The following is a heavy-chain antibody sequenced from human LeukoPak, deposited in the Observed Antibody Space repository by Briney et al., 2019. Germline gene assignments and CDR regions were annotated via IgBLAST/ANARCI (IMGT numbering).Heavy chain of an antibody. CDR3: AKSGNVGLDDY. Sequence: SETLSLNCTVSGGSNSRYYWSWIRQPPGKGLEWIGYIYYSGSTNYNPSLKSRVTISIHTSKNQFSLKLSSVTAADTAVYYCAKSGNVGLDDYWGQGTLVTVSS. D-gene: IGHD3-10*01. CDR1: GGSNSRYY. CDR2: IYYSGST. V-gene: IGHV4-59*08. J-gene: IGHJ4*02.